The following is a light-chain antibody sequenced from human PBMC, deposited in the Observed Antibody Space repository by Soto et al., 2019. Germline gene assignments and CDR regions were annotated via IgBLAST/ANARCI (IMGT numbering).Light chain of an antibody. CDR3: ATWDDALKHWV. CDR2: RNS. CDR1: SSNIGPNY. Sequence: QSVLTQPSSESGIPGQTVTISCSGNSSNIGPNYVYWYQQFPGTAPKLLISRNSHRPSWVPDRISGSKSATSATLAISGLRSEDEADYHCATWDDALKHWVFGGGTKVTVL. V-gene: IGLV1-47*01. J-gene: IGLJ3*02.